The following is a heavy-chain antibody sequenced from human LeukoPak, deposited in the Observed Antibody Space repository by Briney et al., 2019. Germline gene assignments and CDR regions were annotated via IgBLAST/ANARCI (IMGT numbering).Heavy chain of an antibody. CDR3: ARGYYYGSGSYYRGAFDI. D-gene: IGHD3-10*01. CDR1: GYTFTSYY. Sequence: ASVKVPCKASGYTFTSYYMHWVRQAPGQGLEWMGIINPSGGSTSYAQKFQGRVTMTRDTSTSTVYMELSSLRSEDTAVYYCARGYYYGSGSYYRGAFDIWGQGTMVTVSS. J-gene: IGHJ3*02. V-gene: IGHV1-46*01. CDR2: INPSGGST.